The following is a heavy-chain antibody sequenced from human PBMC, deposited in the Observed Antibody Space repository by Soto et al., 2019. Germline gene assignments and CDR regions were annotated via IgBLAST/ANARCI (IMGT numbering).Heavy chain of an antibody. CDR2: IYWDDDK. V-gene: IGHV2-5*02. Sequence: QITLKESGPTLVKPTQTLTLTCTFSGFSLSTSGVGVGWIRQPPGKALEWLALIYWDDDKRYSPSLKSRLTITKATXXSXVXXTMTNMDPVDTATYYCAHRLPLVVPAAKISTWFDPWGQGTLVTVSS. CDR3: AHRLPLVVPAAKISTWFDP. CDR1: GFSLSTSGVG. D-gene: IGHD2-2*01. J-gene: IGHJ5*02.